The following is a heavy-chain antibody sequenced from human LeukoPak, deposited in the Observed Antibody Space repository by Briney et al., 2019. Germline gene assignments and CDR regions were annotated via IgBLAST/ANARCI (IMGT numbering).Heavy chain of an antibody. V-gene: IGHV4-4*07. CDR1: GDSISSYY. J-gene: IGHJ4*02. CDR3: ARTSSSWPFDY. Sequence: SETLSLTCTVSGDSISSYYWSWIRQSAGKGLECIGRIYASGSTNYNPSLKSRVTMSVDTSKNQVSLKLSFVTAADTAVYYCARTSSSWPFDYWGQGTLVTVSS. D-gene: IGHD2-2*01. CDR2: IYASGST.